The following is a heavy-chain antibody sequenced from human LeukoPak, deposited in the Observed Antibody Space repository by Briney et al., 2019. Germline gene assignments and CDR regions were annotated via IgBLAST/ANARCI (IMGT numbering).Heavy chain of an antibody. CDR1: GYTFTSYD. V-gene: IGHV1-8*01. CDR3: ARGSGYYPFDY. Sequence: SVKVSCKASGYTFTSYDINWVRQAPGQGIEWMGWRNPNSGNTAYAQKFQGRVTMTRNTSISTAYMELSSLRSEDTAVYYCARGSGYYPFDYWGQGTLVTVSS. J-gene: IGHJ4*02. CDR2: RNPNSGNT. D-gene: IGHD3-22*01.